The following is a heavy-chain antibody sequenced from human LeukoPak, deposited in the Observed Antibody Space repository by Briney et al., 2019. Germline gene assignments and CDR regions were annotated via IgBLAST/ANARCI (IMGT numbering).Heavy chain of an antibody. CDR3: NYDFWSGNDY. CDR1: GFTVSSNY. V-gene: IGHV3-53*01. CDR2: IYSGGST. J-gene: IGHJ4*02. Sequence: PGGSLRLSCAASGFTVSSNYMSWVRQAPGKGPEWVSVIYSGGSTYYADSVKGRFTISRDNSKNTLYLQMNSLRAEDTAVYYCNYDFWSGNDYWGQGTLVTVSS. D-gene: IGHD3-3*01.